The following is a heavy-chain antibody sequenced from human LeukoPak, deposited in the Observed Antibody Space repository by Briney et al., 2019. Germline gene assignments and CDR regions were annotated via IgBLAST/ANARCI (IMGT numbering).Heavy chain of an antibody. CDR3: AKIPYGDYVLDYYYYMDV. V-gene: IGHV3-20*04. CDR1: GFIFDDYD. CDR2: INWHGGST. D-gene: IGHD4-17*01. Sequence: PGGSLRLSCAASGFIFDDYDMSWVRQAPGKGLEWVSNINWHGGSTNYADSVKGRFTISRDNAKNSVYLQMNSLRAEDTAVYYCAKIPYGDYVLDYYYYMDVWGKGTTVTISS. J-gene: IGHJ6*03.